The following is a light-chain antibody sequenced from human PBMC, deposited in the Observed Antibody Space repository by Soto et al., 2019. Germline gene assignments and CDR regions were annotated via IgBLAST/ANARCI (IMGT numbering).Light chain of an antibody. CDR3: QQRSNWVT. Sequence: EIVMTQSPATLSVSPGERATLSCRASQSVNIYLAWYQQKPGQAPRLLIYDASNRATGIPARFSGSGSGTDFTLTISSLEPEDFAVYYCQQRSNWVTFGPGTKVDIK. CDR1: QSVNIY. V-gene: IGKV3-11*01. CDR2: DAS. J-gene: IGKJ3*01.